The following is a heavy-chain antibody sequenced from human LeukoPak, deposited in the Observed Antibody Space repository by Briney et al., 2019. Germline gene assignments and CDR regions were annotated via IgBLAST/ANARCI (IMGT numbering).Heavy chain of an antibody. V-gene: IGHV3-64*01. D-gene: IGHD3-3*01. J-gene: IGHJ4*02. CDR2: ISSNGGST. CDR3: ARAQIPMTIFGVVDY. Sequence: GGSLRLSCAASGFTFSSYAMHWVRQAPGKGLEYVSAISSNGGSTYYANSVKGRFTISRDNSKNTLYLQMGSLRAEDMAVYYCARAQIPMTIFGVVDYWGQGTLVTVSS. CDR1: GFTFSSYA.